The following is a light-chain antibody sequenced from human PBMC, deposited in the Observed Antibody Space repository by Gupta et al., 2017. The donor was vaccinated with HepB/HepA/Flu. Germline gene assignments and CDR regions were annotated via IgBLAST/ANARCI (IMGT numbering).Light chain of an antibody. CDR3: QNYNGVPIT. Sequence: TQMTHSPASLSASVGDRVTITCRASHDVGKYLAWYRQKPGKVPEVLIFAASTLQSGVSSRFSGSGSGTDFTLTIINLQPDDLATYYCQNYNGVPITFGPGTRLDLK. J-gene: IGKJ3*01. V-gene: IGKV1-27*01. CDR1: HDVGKY. CDR2: AAS.